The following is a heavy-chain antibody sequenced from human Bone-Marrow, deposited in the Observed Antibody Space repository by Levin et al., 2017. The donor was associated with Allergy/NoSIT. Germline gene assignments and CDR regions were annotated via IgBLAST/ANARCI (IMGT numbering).Heavy chain of an antibody. V-gene: IGHV4-59*08. CDR2: ISYNGRT. J-gene: IGHJ4*02. D-gene: IGHD5-12*01. CDR1: GFNFEIYT. CDR3: AGHLGRYSGYDDY. Sequence: GSLRLSCTTSGFNFEIYTMNWVRQAPGKGLEWIGYISYNGRTNINLSLKSLVTISVDSSENQFSLKLTPVTAADTAVYYCAGHLGRYSGYDDYWGQGTLVTVSS.